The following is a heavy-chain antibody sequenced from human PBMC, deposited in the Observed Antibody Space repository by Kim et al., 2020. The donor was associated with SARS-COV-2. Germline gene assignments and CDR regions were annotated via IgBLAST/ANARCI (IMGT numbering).Heavy chain of an antibody. V-gene: IGHV3-33*01. Sequence: GGSLRLSCAASGFTFSSYGMHWVRQAPGKGLEWVAVIWYDGSNKYYADSVKGRFTISRDNSKNTLYLQINSLRAEDTAVYYCARDGQFPGMVRGVIPNYYYYYGMDVWGQGTTVTVSS. D-gene: IGHD3-10*01. CDR2: IWYDGSNK. CDR3: ARDGQFPGMVRGVIPNYYYYYGMDV. CDR1: GFTFSSYG. J-gene: IGHJ6*02.